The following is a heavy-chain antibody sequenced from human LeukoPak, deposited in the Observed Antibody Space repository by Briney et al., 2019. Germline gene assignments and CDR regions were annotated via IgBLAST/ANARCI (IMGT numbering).Heavy chain of an antibody. Sequence: PGGSLRLSCAASGFTFSSYGMSWVRQAPGKGLEWVGVISYDGTNKYYADAVKGRFTISRDNSKSTLLLQINSLRVEDTAVYYCAKDLGAWYSSGRAFDYWGQGTLVTVSS. CDR2: ISYDGTNK. J-gene: IGHJ4*02. D-gene: IGHD6-19*01. V-gene: IGHV3-30*18. CDR3: AKDLGAWYSSGRAFDY. CDR1: GFTFSSYG.